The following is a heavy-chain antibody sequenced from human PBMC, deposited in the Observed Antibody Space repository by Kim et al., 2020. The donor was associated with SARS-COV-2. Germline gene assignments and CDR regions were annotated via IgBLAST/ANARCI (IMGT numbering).Heavy chain of an antibody. Sequence: SVKVSCKASGGTFSSYAISWVRQAPGQGLEWMGGIIPIFGTANYAQKFQGRVTITADESTSTAYMELSSLRSEDTAVYYCARAGITMIVDTRDDAFDIWGQGTMVTVSS. J-gene: IGHJ3*02. V-gene: IGHV1-69*13. CDR3: ARAGITMIVDTRDDAFDI. CDR1: GGTFSSYA. D-gene: IGHD3-22*01. CDR2: IIPIFGTA.